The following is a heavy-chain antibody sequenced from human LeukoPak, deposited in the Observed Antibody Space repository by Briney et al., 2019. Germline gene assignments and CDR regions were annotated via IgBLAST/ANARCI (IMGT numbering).Heavy chain of an antibody. Sequence: ASVKVSCKASGYTFTSYGISWVRQAPGQGLEWMGCISGYSGNTNYAQKLQGRVTMTTDTSTSTAYMELRSLRSDDTAVYYCAREGPGWQWHGNWFDPWGQGTLVTVSS. CDR3: AREGPGWQWHGNWFDP. CDR1: GYTFTSYG. D-gene: IGHD6-19*01. J-gene: IGHJ5*02. CDR2: ISGYSGNT. V-gene: IGHV1-18*01.